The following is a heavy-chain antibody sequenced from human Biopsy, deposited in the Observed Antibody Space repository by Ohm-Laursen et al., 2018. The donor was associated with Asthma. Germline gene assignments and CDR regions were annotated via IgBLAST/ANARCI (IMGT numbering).Heavy chain of an antibody. CDR3: ARGQKSAGDRWFDP. CDR1: GYTFIGCH. CDR2: INTNRGGT. D-gene: IGHD6-13*01. V-gene: IGHV1-2*06. Sequence: ASVTLSCKASGYTFIGCHIHWVRQAPGQGLEWMGRINTNRGGTNYAQKFQGRVTMTRDTSISTAYMEVSRLISDDTAVYYCARGQKSAGDRWFDPWGQETLVTVSS. J-gene: IGHJ5*02.